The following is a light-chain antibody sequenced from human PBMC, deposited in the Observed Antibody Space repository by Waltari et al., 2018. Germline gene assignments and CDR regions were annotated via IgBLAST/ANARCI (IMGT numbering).Light chain of an antibody. Sequence: DIQMTQSPSSLSASKGDRVTINCRASQGISSYLNWYQQKPGDAPKLLIYAVSHLESGVPSRFSGRGTGTEFTLTISSLQPEDSGTYYCQQSYSNVLYTFGQGTKLEIK. CDR3: QQSYSNVLYT. V-gene: IGKV1-39*01. CDR2: AVS. CDR1: QGISSY. J-gene: IGKJ2*01.